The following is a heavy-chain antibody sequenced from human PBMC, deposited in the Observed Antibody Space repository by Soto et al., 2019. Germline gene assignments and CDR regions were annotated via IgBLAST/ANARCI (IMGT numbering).Heavy chain of an antibody. D-gene: IGHD6-13*01. CDR3: ARSSHKESWFDP. J-gene: IGHJ5*02. CDR2: IHGSGSA. Sequence: NPSETLSLTCTVSNGSISNFYWNWIRQSAGKGLEWIGRIHGSGSATYNPSLRSRVTMSVDTSKNQFSLKVNSVTGADTAVYYCARSSHKESWFDPWGQGTLVTVSS. V-gene: IGHV4-4*07. CDR1: NGSISNFY.